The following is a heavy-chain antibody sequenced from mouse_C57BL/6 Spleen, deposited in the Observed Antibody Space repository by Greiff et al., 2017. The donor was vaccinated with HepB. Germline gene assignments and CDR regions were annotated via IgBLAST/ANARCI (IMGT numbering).Heavy chain of an antibody. CDR1: GFNIKNPY. V-gene: IGHV14-3*01. Sequence: EVQGVESVAELVRPGASVKLSCTASGFNIKNPYMHWVKQRPEQGLEWIGRHDPANGNTNNAPKFQGKATITADTSSNTSYLQLTSLTSEEPAIYYCASDYLDYWGQGTTLTVSS. CDR2: HDPANGNT. J-gene: IGHJ2*01. CDR3: ASDYLDY.